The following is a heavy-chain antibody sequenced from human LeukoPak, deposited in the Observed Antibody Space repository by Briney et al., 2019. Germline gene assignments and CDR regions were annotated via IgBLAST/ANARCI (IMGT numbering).Heavy chain of an antibody. CDR1: GFTFSSYG. V-gene: IGHV3-33*01. CDR2: IWYDGSNK. D-gene: IGHD2-15*01. J-gene: IGHJ4*02. CDR3: ARDYSAWVAASVV. Sequence: GGSLRLSCAASGFTFSSYGMHWVRQAPGKGLEWVAVIWYDGSNKYYADSVKGRFTISRDNSKNTLYLQMNSLRAEDTAVYYCARDYSAWVAASVVWGPGTLVTVSS.